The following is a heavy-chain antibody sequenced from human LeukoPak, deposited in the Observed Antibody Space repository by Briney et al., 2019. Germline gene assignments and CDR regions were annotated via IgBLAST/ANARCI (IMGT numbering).Heavy chain of an antibody. CDR1: GGPLTRSLSY. CDR2: IYYTGST. Sequence: SGTLSLTCTVSGGPLTRSLSYWGWIRRPPGKGLEWIGNIYYTGSTDYSPSFESRAAMSVDTSKNQFSLQLRSVTAADTAVYYCARLNSGYEDYYFDDWGQGTLVTVSS. V-gene: IGHV4-39*01. J-gene: IGHJ4*02. D-gene: IGHD5-12*01. CDR3: ARLNSGYEDYYFDD.